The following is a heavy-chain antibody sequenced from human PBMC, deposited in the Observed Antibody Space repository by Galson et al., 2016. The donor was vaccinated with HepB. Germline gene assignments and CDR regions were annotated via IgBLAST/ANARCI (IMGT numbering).Heavy chain of an antibody. J-gene: IGHJ4*02. CDR1: GFTFSTFW. V-gene: IGHV3-7*01. D-gene: IGHD1-7*01. CDR2: IKQDGSEI. CDR3: ARYNWKYAPCDN. Sequence: SLRLSCAVSGFTFSTFWMSWVRQAPGKGLEWVANIKQDGSEIFYMDSVKGRFTISRDNAKNSLSLQMNSLRAEDTAVYYCARYNWKYAPCDNWGQGTLVTVSS.